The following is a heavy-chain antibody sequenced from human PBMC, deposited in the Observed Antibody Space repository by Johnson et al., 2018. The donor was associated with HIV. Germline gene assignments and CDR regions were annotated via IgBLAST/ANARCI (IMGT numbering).Heavy chain of an antibody. CDR3: AKEGSSSPWAFDI. D-gene: IGHD2-15*01. CDR2: VSDHGRTT. V-gene: IGHV3-30*18. Sequence: QVQLVESGGGVVQPGRSLRLSCAASGFTFSSYGMHWVRQAPGKGLEWVAVVSDHGRTTYFADSVKVLFTISRDNSKNTLYLQMNNLRPEDTALYYCAKEGSSSPWAFDIWGQGTMVTVSS. CDR1: GFTFSSYG. J-gene: IGHJ3*02.